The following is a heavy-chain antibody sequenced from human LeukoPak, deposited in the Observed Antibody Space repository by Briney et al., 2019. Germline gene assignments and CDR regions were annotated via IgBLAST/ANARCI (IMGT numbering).Heavy chain of an antibody. CDR3: AKDGRRVGVNEWVY. Sequence: GGSLRLSCAASGFTFSSYWMSWVRQAPGKGLEWVANVNKDGSDKYYVDSVKGRFTISRDNSKNTLYLQMNSLRAEDTAVYYCAKDGRRVGVNEWVYWGQGTLVTVSS. D-gene: IGHD1-26*01. V-gene: IGHV3-7*04. CDR2: VNKDGSDK. CDR1: GFTFSSYW. J-gene: IGHJ4*02.